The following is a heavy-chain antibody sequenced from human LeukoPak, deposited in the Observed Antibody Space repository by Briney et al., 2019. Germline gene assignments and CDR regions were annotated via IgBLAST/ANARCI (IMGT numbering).Heavy chain of an antibody. J-gene: IGHJ4*02. CDR3: ARLGELSSLDY. D-gene: IGHD3-16*02. Sequence: GGSLRLSCAASGFTFSSYWMSWVRQAPGKGLEWVANIKQDGSEKYYVDSVKGRFTISRDNAKSSLYLQMNSLRAEDTAVYYCARLGELSSLDYWGQGTLVTVSS. V-gene: IGHV3-7*03. CDR2: IKQDGSEK. CDR1: GFTFSSYW.